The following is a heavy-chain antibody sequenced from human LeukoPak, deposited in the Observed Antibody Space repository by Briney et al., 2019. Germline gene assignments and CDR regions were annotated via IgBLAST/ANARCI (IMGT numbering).Heavy chain of an antibody. CDR1: GVSFSGYY. Sequence: SETLSLTCAVYGVSFSGYYWSWIRQPPGKGLEWIGEINHSGSTNYNPSLKSRVTISVDASKNQFSLKLSSVTAADTAVYYCARGVGRSAAIWEGFDYWGQGTLVTVSS. CDR3: ARGVGRSAAIWEGFDY. CDR2: INHSGST. J-gene: IGHJ4*02. V-gene: IGHV4-34*01. D-gene: IGHD2-2*01.